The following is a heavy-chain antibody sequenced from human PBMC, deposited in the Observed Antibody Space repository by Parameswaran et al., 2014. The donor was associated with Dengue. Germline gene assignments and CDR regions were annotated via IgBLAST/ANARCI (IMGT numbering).Heavy chain of an antibody. J-gene: IGHJ4*02. CDR2: INWNGGST. Sequence: VRQAPGKGLEWVSGINWNGGSTGYADSVKGRFTISRDNAKNSLYLQMNSLRAEDTAFYYCARDRAYGDSLFDYWGQGTLVTVSS. V-gene: IGHV3-20*03. CDR3: ARDRAYGDSLFDY. D-gene: IGHD4-17*01.